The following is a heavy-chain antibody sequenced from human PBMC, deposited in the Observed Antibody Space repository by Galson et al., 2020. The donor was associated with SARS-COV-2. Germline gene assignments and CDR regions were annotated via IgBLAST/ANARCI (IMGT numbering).Heavy chain of an antibody. D-gene: IGHD2-2*01. CDR1: GFTFSSYE. Sequence: SLKLSCAASGFTFSSYEMHWVRQAPGKGLEWVSYISSSGSTIYYADSVQGRFTIPSDNAKNSLYLQMNSLRAEDTAVYYCAGVGYCSSTSCYGEWGFDYWGQGTLVTVS. CDR2: ISSSGSTI. J-gene: IGHJ4*01. CDR3: AGVGYCSSTSCYGEWGFDY. V-gene: IGHV3-48*03.